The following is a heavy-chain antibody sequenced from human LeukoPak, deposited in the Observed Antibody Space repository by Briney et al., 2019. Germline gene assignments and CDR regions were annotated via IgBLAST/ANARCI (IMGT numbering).Heavy chain of an antibody. CDR1: GFTFTSSA. D-gene: IGHD4-17*01. J-gene: IGHJ3*02. Sequence: GASVKVSCKASGFTFTSSAMQWVRQARGQRLEWIGWIVVGSGNTNYAQKFQERVTITRDMSTSTAYMELSSLRSEDTAVYYCAAAPMTTVTTDAFDIWGQGTMVTVSS. CDR3: AAAPMTTVTTDAFDI. CDR2: IVVGSGNT. V-gene: IGHV1-58*02.